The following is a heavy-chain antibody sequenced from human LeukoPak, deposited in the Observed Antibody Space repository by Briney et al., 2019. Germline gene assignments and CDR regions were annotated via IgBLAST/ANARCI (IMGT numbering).Heavy chain of an antibody. D-gene: IGHD6-19*01. CDR1: GFTFSSYE. CDR3: ARDGSGWYDY. V-gene: IGHV3-48*03. CDR2: ISNSGSTR. J-gene: IGHJ4*02. Sequence: GSLRLSCAASGFTFSSYEMNWVRQAPGKGLEWVSYISNSGSTRYYADSVKGRFTISRDNVKNSLYLQMNSLRAEDTGVYYCARDGSGWYDYWGQGILVTVSS.